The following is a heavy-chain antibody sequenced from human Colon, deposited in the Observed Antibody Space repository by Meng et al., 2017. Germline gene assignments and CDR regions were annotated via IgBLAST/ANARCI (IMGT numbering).Heavy chain of an antibody. CDR2: IYHSAST. CDR3: AREDTAMVSGHYYGLDV. J-gene: IGHJ6*02. V-gene: IGHV4-38-2*02. CDR1: GYSTSSGYY. D-gene: IGHD5-18*01. Sequence: SETLSLTCTVSGYSTSSGYYWGWIRQPPGKGLEWIGSIYHSASTYYNPSLKSRVTISVDTSKNQFTLKLTSVTAADTAVYYCAREDTAMVSGHYYGLDVWGQGTTVTVSS.